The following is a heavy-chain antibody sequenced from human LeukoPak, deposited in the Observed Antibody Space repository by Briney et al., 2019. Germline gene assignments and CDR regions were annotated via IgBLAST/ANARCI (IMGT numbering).Heavy chain of an antibody. J-gene: IGHJ4*02. D-gene: IGHD6-19*01. V-gene: IGHV1-69*05. CDR1: GGTFSIYA. CDR3: ARRRESSGLIFDY. CDR2: IIPIFGTA. Sequence: SVKVSCKASGGTFSIYAISWVRQAPGQGLEWMGRIIPIFGTANYAQKFQGRVTITTDESTSTAYMELSSLRSEDTAVYYCARRRESSGLIFDYWGQGTLVTVSS.